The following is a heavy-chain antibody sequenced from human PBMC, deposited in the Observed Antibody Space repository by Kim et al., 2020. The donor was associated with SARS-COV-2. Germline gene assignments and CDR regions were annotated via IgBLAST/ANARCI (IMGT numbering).Heavy chain of an antibody. V-gene: IGHV3-30*02. J-gene: IGHJ4*02. CDR3: AKDGEITMVRGVIDY. D-gene: IGHD3-10*01. Sequence: SVKGRFTISRDNSKNTLYLQMNSLRAEDTAVYYCAKDGEITMVRGVIDYWGQGTLVTVSS.